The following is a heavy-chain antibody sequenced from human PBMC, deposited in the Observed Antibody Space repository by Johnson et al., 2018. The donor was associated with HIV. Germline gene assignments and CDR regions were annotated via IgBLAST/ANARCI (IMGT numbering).Heavy chain of an antibody. CDR2: MSSGDNT. CDR1: GFTFSSYP. D-gene: IGHD6-13*01. Sequence: VQLVESGGGLVQPGGSLRLACAASGFTFSSYPMHWVRQAPGKGLEWVSVMSSGDNTHYADSVKGRFTISRDNSKNTLYLQMNSLGVEDTAVYYCASGAYSSSWDYDGFDIWGQGTMVTVSS. CDR3: ASGAYSSSWDYDGFDI. V-gene: IGHV3-66*01. J-gene: IGHJ3*02.